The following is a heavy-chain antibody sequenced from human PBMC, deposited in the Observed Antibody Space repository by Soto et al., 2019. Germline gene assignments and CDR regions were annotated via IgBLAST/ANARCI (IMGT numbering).Heavy chain of an antibody. CDR1: GGSFSGHS. D-gene: IGHD3-22*01. Sequence: SETLSLTCAVYGGSFSGHSCSLSRQSPWKGREWIGDINHSGRVSYSPSLKSRVTISLDTSKNQFSLTLSAVTAADTAMYYCSTRAYDTNGYYRFDPWGQGTLVTVSS. CDR3: STRAYDTNGYYRFDP. CDR2: INHSGRV. V-gene: IGHV4-34*01. J-gene: IGHJ5*01.